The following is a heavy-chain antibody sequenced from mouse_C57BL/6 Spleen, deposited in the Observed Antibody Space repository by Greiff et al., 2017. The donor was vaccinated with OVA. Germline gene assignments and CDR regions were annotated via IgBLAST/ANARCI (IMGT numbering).Heavy chain of an antibody. V-gene: IGHV1-18*01. Sequence: EVQLQQSGPELVKPGASVKIPCKASGYTFTDYNMDWVKQSHGKSLEWIGDINPNNGGTIYNQKFKGKATLTVDKSSSTAYMELRSLTSEDTAVYYCARGGYDYDFWYFDVWGTGTTVTVSS. CDR3: ARGGYDYDFWYFDV. J-gene: IGHJ1*03. CDR1: GYTFTDYN. CDR2: INPNNGGT. D-gene: IGHD2-4*01.